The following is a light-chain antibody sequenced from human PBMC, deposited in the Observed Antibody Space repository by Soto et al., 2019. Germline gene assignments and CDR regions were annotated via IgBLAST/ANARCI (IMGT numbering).Light chain of an antibody. CDR2: EVS. Sequence: QSALTQPASVSGSPGQSITFSCTGTSSDVGGYNYVSWYQQHPGKAPKLVIYEVSNRPSGVSNRFSGSKSGYTASLTISGLQAEDEADYYCSSYTSSSTWVFGGGTKLTVL. V-gene: IGLV2-14*01. CDR1: SSDVGGYNY. J-gene: IGLJ3*02. CDR3: SSYTSSSTWV.